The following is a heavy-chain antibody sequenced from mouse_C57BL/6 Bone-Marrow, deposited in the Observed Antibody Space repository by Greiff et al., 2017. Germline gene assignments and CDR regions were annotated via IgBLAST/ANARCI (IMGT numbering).Heavy chain of an antibody. CDR2: IYPSDSET. CDR1: GYTFTSYW. CDR3: AGYDGSSYWSFDV. Sequence: VQLQQPGAELVRPGSSVKLSCKASGYTFTSYWMDWVKQRPGQGLEWIGNIYPSDSETHYNQKFKDKATLTVDTSSSTAYMQLSSLTSEDSAVLTCAGYDGSSYWSFDVWGTGTSVTVSS. D-gene: IGHD1-1*01. V-gene: IGHV1-61*01. J-gene: IGHJ1*03.